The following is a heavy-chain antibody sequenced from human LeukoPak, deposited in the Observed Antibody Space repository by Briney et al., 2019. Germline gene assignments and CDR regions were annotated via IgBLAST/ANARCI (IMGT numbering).Heavy chain of an antibody. CDR3: ARGLRVLGTFDI. CDR2: IYHSGST. Sequence: SETLSLTCTVSGGSISSSSYYWGWIRQPPGKGLEWIGSIYHSGSTYYNPPLKSRVTISVDRSKNQFSLKLSSVTAADTAVYYCARGLRVLGTFDIWGQGTMVTVSS. D-gene: IGHD2-8*02. V-gene: IGHV4-39*07. CDR1: GGSISSSSYY. J-gene: IGHJ3*02.